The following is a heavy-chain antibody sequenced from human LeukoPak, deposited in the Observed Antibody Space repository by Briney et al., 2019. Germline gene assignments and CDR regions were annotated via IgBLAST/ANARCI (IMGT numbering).Heavy chain of an antibody. CDR2: MKEDGGEI. CDR3: ARDRGYSTFDY. D-gene: IGHD4-23*01. CDR1: AFTFSSYW. J-gene: IGHJ4*02. V-gene: IGHV3-7*01. Sequence: GGSLRLSCEASAFTFSSYWMSWVRQAPGKGLEWVANMKEDGGEINYVDSVKGRFTISRDNAKSSLFLQMNSLRVEDTAVYYCARDRGYSTFDYWGQGTLVTVSS.